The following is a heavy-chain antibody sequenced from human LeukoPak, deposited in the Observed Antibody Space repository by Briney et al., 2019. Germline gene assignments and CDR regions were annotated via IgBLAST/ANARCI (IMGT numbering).Heavy chain of an antibody. D-gene: IGHD1-1*01. Sequence: GSLRPSCAASGFTFGDYTMNWVRQAPGRGLEWVSCISSGSSTIYYADSVKGRFTISRDNAKNSLYLQMNSLRAEDTAVYYCARDLGTFDYWGQGTLVTVSS. CDR1: GFTFGDYT. CDR3: ARDLGTFDY. J-gene: IGHJ4*02. CDR2: ISSGSSTI. V-gene: IGHV3-48*04.